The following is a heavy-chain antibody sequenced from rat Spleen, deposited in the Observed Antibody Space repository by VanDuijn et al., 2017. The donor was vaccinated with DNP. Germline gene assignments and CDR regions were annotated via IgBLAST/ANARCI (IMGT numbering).Heavy chain of an antibody. V-gene: IGHV5-27*01. CDR3: TTDFERGY. Sequence: EVHLVESGGGLVQPGRSLKLSCAASGFTFSNYGMAWVRQAPTKGLEWVASITNSGGSIYYRDSVKGRFTISRDNAKSTLYLQMDSLRSEDTAAYYCTTDFERGYWGQGVMVTVSS. CDR1: GFTFSNYG. D-gene: IGHD1-11*01. CDR2: ITNSGGSI. J-gene: IGHJ2*01.